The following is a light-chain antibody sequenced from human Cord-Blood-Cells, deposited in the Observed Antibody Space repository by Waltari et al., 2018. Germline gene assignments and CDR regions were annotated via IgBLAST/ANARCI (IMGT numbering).Light chain of an antibody. J-gene: IGLJ2*01. CDR2: ENN. CDR3: GTWDSSLSAGV. CDR1: SSHIGNNY. Sequence: QSVLTQPPSVSAAPGQTVTISCSGSSSHIGNNYVSWYQQLPGTAPKLLIYENNKRPSGIPDRFSGSKSGTSATLGITGLQTGDEADYYCGTWDSSLSAGVFGGGTKLTVL. V-gene: IGLV1-51*02.